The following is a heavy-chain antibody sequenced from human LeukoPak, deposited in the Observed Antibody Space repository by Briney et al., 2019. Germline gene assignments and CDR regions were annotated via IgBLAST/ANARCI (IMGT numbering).Heavy chain of an antibody. J-gene: IGHJ4*02. V-gene: IGHV4-31*02. Sequence: SETLSLTWTVSGGSIGSGGYYWSWIRQHPGKGLEWIGYIYYSGSTYYNPSLKSRVTISVDKSKNQFSLKLSSVTAADTAVYYCARGLPYSSGPPLDYWGQGTLVTVSS. CDR2: IYYSGST. D-gene: IGHD6-19*01. CDR1: GGSIGSGGYY. CDR3: ARGLPYSSGPPLDY.